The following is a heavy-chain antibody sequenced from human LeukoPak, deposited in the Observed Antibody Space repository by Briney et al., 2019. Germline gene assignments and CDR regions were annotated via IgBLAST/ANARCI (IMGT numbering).Heavy chain of an antibody. CDR2: MNPNSGNT. D-gene: IGHD6-13*01. V-gene: IGHV1-8*01. CDR1: GYTFTSYD. CDR3: ARGRYVEQQLEK. Sequence: ASVKVSCKASGYTFTSYDINWVRQATGQGLEWMGWMNPNSGNTGYAQKFQGRVTMTRDTSISTAYMELSSLRSEDTAVYYCARGRYVEQQLEKWGQGTLVTVSS. J-gene: IGHJ4*02.